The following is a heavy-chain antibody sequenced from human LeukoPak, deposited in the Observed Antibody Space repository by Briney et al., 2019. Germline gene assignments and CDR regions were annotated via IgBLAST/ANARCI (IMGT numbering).Heavy chain of an antibody. J-gene: IGHJ5*02. D-gene: IGHD1-20*01. CDR1: GGTFSSYA. V-gene: IGHV1-69*04. Sequence: ASVKVSCKASGGTFSSYAISWVRQAPGQGLEWTGRIIPILGIANYAQKFQGRVTITADKSTSTAYMELSSLRSEDTAVYYCARVAPYNWNDLGLNWFDPWGQGTLVTVSS. CDR2: IIPILGIA. CDR3: ARVAPYNWNDLGLNWFDP.